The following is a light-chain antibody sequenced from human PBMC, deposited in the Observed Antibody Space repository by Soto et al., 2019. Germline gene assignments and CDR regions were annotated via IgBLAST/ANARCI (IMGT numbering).Light chain of an antibody. V-gene: IGKV1-5*03. CDR1: QSIGSR. CDR3: QQYNSYPWT. J-gene: IGKJ1*01. Sequence: DIQMTQSPSTLSASVGDRVTITCRASQSIGSRLAWYQQKPGKAPNLLIYKASTLESGVPGRFSGSGSGTEFTLTISSLRPDDFATYYCQQYNSYPWTFGQRTKV. CDR2: KAS.